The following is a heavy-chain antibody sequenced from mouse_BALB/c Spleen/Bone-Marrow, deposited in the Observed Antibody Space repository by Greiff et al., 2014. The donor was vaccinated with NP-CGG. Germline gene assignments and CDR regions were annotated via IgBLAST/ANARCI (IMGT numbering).Heavy chain of an antibody. CDR2: ISSGGSYT. V-gene: IGHV5-6*02. CDR1: GFTFSSYG. J-gene: IGHJ1*01. D-gene: IGHD4-1*01. CDR3: ARRGNRDFRSSFDV. Sequence: EVKLVESGGDLVKPGGSLKLSCAASGFTFSSYGMSWVRQTPDKRLEWVATISSGGSYTYYTDSVKGRFTITRDNAKNTLYLQMNRLKSEDTAMYYCARRGNRDFRSSFDVWGAGTTVTVSS.